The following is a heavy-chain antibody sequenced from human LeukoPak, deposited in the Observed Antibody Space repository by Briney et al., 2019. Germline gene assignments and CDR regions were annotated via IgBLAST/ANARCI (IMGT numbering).Heavy chain of an antibody. V-gene: IGHV4-30-4*07. J-gene: IGHJ4*02. D-gene: IGHD3-10*01. CDR3: ARASYGSGSSRPRCFFDY. Sequence: SETLSLTCAVSGGSISSGSYSWSWIRQPPGKGLEWIGYIFYTGSTYYNPSLKSRVTISVDTSKNQFSLKLSSVTAADTAVYYCARASYGSGSSRPRCFFDYWGQGTLVTVSS. CDR1: GGSISSGSYS. CDR2: IFYTGST.